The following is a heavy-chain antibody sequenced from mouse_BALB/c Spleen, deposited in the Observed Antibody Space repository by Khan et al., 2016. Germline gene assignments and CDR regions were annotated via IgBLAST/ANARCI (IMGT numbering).Heavy chain of an antibody. Sequence: QIQLVQSGPDLKKPGETVKISCKASGYTFTSYGMNWVKQAPGKGLKWMGWIDTYSGETKYADDFKGRFVFSLETSASTAYLQINNLKNEDMAIYFWAREGATTVVAPGFFYVWGAGTTVTVSS. CDR1: GYTFTSYG. CDR2: IDTYSGET. D-gene: IGHD1-1*01. J-gene: IGHJ1*01. CDR3: AREGATTVVAPGFFYV. V-gene: IGHV9-1*02.